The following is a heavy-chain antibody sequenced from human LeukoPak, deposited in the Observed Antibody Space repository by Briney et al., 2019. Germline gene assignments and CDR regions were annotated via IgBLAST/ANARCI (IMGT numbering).Heavy chain of an antibody. CDR1: GDSISNYY. D-gene: IGHD2-2*01. Sequence: SETLSLTCTVSGDSISNYYWTWIRQPPGKGLEWIGYIYTSGSTNYNPSLKSRVTISVDTSKNQFSLKLSSVTAADTAVYYCAGTPYCSSDDCNRFYNGNDAFDIWGQGTKVTVSS. J-gene: IGHJ3*02. CDR2: IYTSGST. V-gene: IGHV4-4*09. CDR3: AGTPYCSSDDCNRFYNGNDAFDI.